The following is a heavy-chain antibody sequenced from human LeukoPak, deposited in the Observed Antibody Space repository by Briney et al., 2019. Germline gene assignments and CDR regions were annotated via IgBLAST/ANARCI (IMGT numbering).Heavy chain of an antibody. J-gene: IGHJ6*02. CDR3: ASSDYSNYRYYYYYGMDV. D-gene: IGHD4-11*01. Sequence: PGGSLRLSRAASGFTFSSYEMNWVRQAPGKGLEWVSYISSSGSTIYYADSVKGRFTISRDNAKNSLYLQMNSLRAEDTAVYYCASSDYSNYRYYYYYGMDVWGQGTTVTVS. CDR2: ISSSGSTI. CDR1: GFTFSSYE. V-gene: IGHV3-48*03.